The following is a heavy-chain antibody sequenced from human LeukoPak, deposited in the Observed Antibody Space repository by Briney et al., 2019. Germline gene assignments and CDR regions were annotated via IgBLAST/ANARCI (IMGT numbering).Heavy chain of an antibody. D-gene: IGHD2-2*01. CDR3: AKDGGGDIVVVPAVNDAFDI. J-gene: IGHJ3*02. CDR2: ISGSGGST. CDR1: GFTFSCYA. V-gene: IGHV3-23*01. Sequence: GGSLRLSCGASGFTFSCYAMSWVRQAPGKGLEWVSAISGSGGSTYYADSVKGRFTISRDNSKNTLYLQMNSTRAEDTAVYYCAKDGGGDIVVVPAVNDAFDIWGQGTMVTVSS.